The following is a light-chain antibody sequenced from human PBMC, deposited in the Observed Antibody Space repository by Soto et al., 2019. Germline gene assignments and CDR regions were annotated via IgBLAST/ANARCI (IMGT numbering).Light chain of an antibody. Sequence: EIVLTQSPATLSLSPGERATLSCRASQSVSSYLAWYQQKPGQAPRLLIYDASNSATGIPARFSGNGSGTDFTLTISSLETEDFAVYYCQQRSNWPPVTFGGGTKVEIK. V-gene: IGKV3-11*01. CDR2: DAS. CDR1: QSVSSY. J-gene: IGKJ4*01. CDR3: QQRSNWPPVT.